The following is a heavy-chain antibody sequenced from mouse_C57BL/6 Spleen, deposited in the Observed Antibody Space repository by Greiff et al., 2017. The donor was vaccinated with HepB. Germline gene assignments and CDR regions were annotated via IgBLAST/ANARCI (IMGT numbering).Heavy chain of an antibody. CDR2: INYDGSST. D-gene: IGHD1-1*02. Sequence: EVKLMESEGGLVQPGSSMKLSCTASGFTFSDYYMAWVRQVPEKGLEWVANINYDGSSTYYLDSLKSRFIISRDNAKNILYLQMSSLKSEDTATYYCARDRGKGWYFDVWGTGTTVTVSS. CDR3: ARDRGKGWYFDV. J-gene: IGHJ1*03. CDR1: GFTFSDYY. V-gene: IGHV5-16*01.